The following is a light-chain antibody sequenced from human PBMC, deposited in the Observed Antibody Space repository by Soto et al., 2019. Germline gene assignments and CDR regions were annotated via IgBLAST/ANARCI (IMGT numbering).Light chain of an antibody. CDR2: DAS. V-gene: IGKV3-11*01. CDR3: QQRSNWPMYT. J-gene: IGKJ2*01. Sequence: EIVLTQSPATLSLSPGERATLSCRASQSVGRFLAWYQQKPGQAPRLHIYDASNRATGIPARFSGSGSGTDFTLTISSLEPEDFAVYYCQQRSNWPMYTFGQGTKLEIK. CDR1: QSVGRF.